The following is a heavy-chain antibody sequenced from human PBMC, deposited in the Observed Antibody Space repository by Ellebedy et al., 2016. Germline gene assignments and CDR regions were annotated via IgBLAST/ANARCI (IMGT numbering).Heavy chain of an antibody. CDR2: IKQDGSEK. CDR3: ARGLVPFDY. CDR1: GFTFSIYW. J-gene: IGHJ4*02. Sequence: GESLKISXAASGFTFSIYWMSWVRQAPGKGLEWVANIKQDGSEKYYVDSVKGRFTISRDNAKNSLYLQMNSLRAEDTAVYYCARGLVPFDYWGQGTLVTVSS. V-gene: IGHV3-7*04.